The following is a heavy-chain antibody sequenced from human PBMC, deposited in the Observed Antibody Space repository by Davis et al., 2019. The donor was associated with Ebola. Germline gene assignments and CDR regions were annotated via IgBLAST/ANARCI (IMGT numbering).Heavy chain of an antibody. Sequence: PGGSLRLSCAASGFAFRESWMHWVRQAPGRGLVWVSHINSDASSTTYADSVKGRFTISRDNSKSTLYLQMNSLRAGDTAVYYCAKQRGYGYPAYYFDYWGQGTLVTVSS. CDR3: AKQRGYGYPAYYFDY. CDR1: GFAFRESW. J-gene: IGHJ4*02. CDR2: INSDASST. D-gene: IGHD5-12*01. V-gene: IGHV3-74*01.